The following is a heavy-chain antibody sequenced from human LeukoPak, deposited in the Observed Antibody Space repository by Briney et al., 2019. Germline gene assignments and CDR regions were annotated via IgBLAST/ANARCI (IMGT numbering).Heavy chain of an antibody. CDR2: ISNNGGYT. J-gene: IGHJ4*02. CDR3: AKQLGYCSDGSCYFPY. Sequence: GGSLRLSCAASGFTFSRSAMSWVRQAPGKGLEWVSAISNNGGYTYYADSVQGRFTISRGNSKSTLCLQMNSLRAEDTAVYYYAKQLGYCSDGSCYFPYWGQGTLVTVSS. V-gene: IGHV3-23*01. CDR1: GFTFSRSA. D-gene: IGHD2-15*01.